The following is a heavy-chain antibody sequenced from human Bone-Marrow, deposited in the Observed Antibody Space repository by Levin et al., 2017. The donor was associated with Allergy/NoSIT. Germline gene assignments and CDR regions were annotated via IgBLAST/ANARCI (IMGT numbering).Heavy chain of an antibody. Sequence: AASVKVSCKASGYNFANYAINWVRQAPGQGLEWMGWINTNTGNPTYAQDFTGHFVFSLDTSASTAYLQISSLKPEDTALYFCARGRGASTFSIYYFDWWGQGTLVTVSS. V-gene: IGHV7-4-1*01. CDR1: GYNFANYA. CDR3: ARGRGASTFSIYYFDW. CDR2: INTNTGNP. J-gene: IGHJ4*02. D-gene: IGHD1-26*01.